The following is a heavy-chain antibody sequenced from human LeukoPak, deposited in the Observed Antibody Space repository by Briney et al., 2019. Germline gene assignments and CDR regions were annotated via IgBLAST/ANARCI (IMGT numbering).Heavy chain of an antibody. Sequence: PGGSLRLSCAASGFTFSSYSMNWVRQAPGKGLEWVSSISSSSSYIYYADSVKGRFTISRDNAKNSLYLRMNSLRAEDTAVYYCARAGSSNFDYWGQGTLVTVSS. CDR1: GFTFSSYS. CDR3: ARAGSSNFDY. D-gene: IGHD6-6*01. V-gene: IGHV3-21*01. J-gene: IGHJ4*02. CDR2: ISSSSSYI.